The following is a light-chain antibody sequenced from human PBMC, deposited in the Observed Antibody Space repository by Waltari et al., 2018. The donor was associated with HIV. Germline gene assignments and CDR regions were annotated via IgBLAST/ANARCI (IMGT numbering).Light chain of an antibody. CDR1: SSNIGIND. Sequence: QSVLTQPPSASGTPGQRVTISCSGSSSNIGINDVSCYQHRPGTAPKLLIFTNNRRPSWVPDRFSASKSCTSASLAISALQSDDEADYYCAAWDGSLRGGVFGGGTKLTV. CDR2: TNN. J-gene: IGLJ3*02. CDR3: AAWDGSLRGGV. V-gene: IGLV1-47*01.